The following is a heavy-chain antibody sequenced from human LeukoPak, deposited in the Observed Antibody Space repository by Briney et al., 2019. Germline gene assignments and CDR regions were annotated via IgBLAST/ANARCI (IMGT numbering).Heavy chain of an antibody. D-gene: IGHD3-22*01. J-gene: IGHJ3*02. CDR3: ASLKNYYDSSGYLVTDAFDI. V-gene: IGHV1-2*02. CDR1: GYTFTGYY. Sequence: ASVKVSCKASGYTFTGYYMHWVRQAPGQGLEWMGWINPNSGGTNYAQKLQGRVTMTTDTSTSTAYMELGSLKSDDTAVYYCASLKNYYDSSGYLVTDAFDIWGQGIMVTVSS. CDR2: INPNSGGT.